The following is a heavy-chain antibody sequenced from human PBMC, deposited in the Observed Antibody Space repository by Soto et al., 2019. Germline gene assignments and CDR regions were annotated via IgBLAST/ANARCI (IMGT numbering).Heavy chain of an antibody. CDR3: AREVQVHTPAFVY. CDR1: GGTFNTYA. V-gene: IGHV1-69*19. D-gene: IGHD3-10*01. J-gene: IGHJ4*02. Sequence: QVQLVQSGAEMKKPGSSVKVSCQSSGGTFNTYAMNWVRQAPGQGPERMGDISPMFSAANYAPKFQGRVTITADESTGTSYMQLSSLTSEDTALYFCAREVQVHTPAFVYWGQGTLVTVSS. CDR2: ISPMFSAA.